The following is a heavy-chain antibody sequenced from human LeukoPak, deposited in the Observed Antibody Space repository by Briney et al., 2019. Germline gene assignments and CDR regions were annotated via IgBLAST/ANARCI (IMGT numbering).Heavy chain of an antibody. CDR3: ARGPIRDYGGNSGDY. Sequence: GGSPRLSCAASGFTFSSYAMYWVRQAPGKGLEYVSAISSNGGSTYYANSVKGRFTISRDNSKNTLYLQMGSLRAEDMAVYYCARGPIRDYGGNSGDYWGQGTLVTVSS. D-gene: IGHD4-23*01. V-gene: IGHV3-64*01. CDR2: ISSNGGST. CDR1: GFTFSSYA. J-gene: IGHJ4*02.